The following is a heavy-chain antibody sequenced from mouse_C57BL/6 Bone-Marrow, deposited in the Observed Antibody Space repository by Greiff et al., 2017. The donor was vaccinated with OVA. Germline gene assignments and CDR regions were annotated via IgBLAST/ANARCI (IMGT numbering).Heavy chain of an antibody. CDR2: IYPRDGST. D-gene: IGHD2-3*01. CDR1: GYTFTDHT. J-gene: IGHJ3*01. CDR3: ARCYDGYYGCAY. V-gene: IGHV1-78*01. Sequence: VQLQQSDAELVKPGASVKISCKVSGYTFTDHTIHWMKQRPEQGLEWIGYIYPRDGSTKYNEKFKGKATLTADKSSSPAYMQLNSVTSEDSAVYFCARCYDGYYGCAYWGQGTLVTVSA.